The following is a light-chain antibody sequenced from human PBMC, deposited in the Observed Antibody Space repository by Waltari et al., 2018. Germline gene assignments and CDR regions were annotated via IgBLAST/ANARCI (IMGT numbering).Light chain of an antibody. J-gene: IGLJ3*02. CDR1: YPNIGRNI. CDR2: RSD. Sequence: QSVLTQPPSASGTPGRRVTISFSGSYPNIGRNILNWSQQPPGKAPKLLSYRSDRRPSGVPVRFSGSKSGSSASLAIDGLHSEDEADYYCASWDDSLNGHWVFGGGTKVTVL. CDR3: ASWDDSLNGHWV. V-gene: IGLV1-44*01.